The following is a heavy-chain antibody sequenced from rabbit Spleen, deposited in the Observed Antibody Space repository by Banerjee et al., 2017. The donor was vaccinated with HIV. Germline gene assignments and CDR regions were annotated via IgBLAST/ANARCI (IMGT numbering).Heavy chain of an antibody. CDR3: ARDAGSYDYIDVYFNL. CDR2: IYGGSGST. Sequence: QSLEESGGDLVKPGASLTLTCTASGFSLSSAYYMCWVRQAPGKGLEWIGCIYGGSGSTYYASWAKGRFTISKTSSTTVTLQMTSLTAADTATYFCARDAGSYDYIDVYFNLWGPGTLVTVS. D-gene: IGHD8-1*01. CDR1: GFSLSSAYY. J-gene: IGHJ4*01. V-gene: IGHV1S40*01.